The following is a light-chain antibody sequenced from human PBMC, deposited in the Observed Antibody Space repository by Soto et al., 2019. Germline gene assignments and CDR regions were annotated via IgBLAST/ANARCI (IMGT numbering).Light chain of an antibody. CDR3: QQYKNWPPWT. J-gene: IGKJ1*01. Sequence: EIVMTQSPAALSVSPGERATLSCRASQSVSDNLAWYQQKPGQAPRLLIFGTSTRATGIPARFSGSGSGTEFTLTISSLKSEDFAVYYCQQYKNWPPWTFGQGTKVEIK. CDR1: QSVSDN. CDR2: GTS. V-gene: IGKV3-15*01.